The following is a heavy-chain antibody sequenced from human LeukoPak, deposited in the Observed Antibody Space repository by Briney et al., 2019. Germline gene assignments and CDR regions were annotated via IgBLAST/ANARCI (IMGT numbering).Heavy chain of an antibody. J-gene: IGHJ3*02. CDR2: IYYSGST. CDR3: ARVGRAPRAFDI. D-gene: IGHD1-26*01. CDR1: GGSISSGGYY. V-gene: IGHV4-31*03. Sequence: SETLSLTCTVSGGSISSGGYYWSWIRQHPGKGLEWIGYIYYSGSTYYNPSLKSRVTISVDTSKNQFSLKPSSVTAADTAVYYCARVGRAPRAFDIWGQGTMVTVSS.